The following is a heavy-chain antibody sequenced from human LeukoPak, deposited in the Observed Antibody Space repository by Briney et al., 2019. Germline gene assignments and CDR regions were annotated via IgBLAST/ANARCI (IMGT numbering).Heavy chain of an antibody. Sequence: GGSLRLSCAASGFTFSSYSMNWVRQAPGKGLEWVSYISSSSSTIYYADSVKGRFTISRDNAKNSLYLQMNSLRAEDTAVYYCARALLLDSSGYYSSDYWGQGTLVTVSS. CDR3: ARALLLDSSGYYSSDY. D-gene: IGHD3-22*01. CDR2: ISSSSSTI. CDR1: GFTFSSYS. V-gene: IGHV3-48*04. J-gene: IGHJ4*02.